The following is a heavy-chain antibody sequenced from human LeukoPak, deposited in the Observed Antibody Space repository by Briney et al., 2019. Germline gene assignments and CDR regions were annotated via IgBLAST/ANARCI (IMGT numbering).Heavy chain of an antibody. Sequence: GASVKVSCKASGYTFTGHYMHWVRQAPGQGLEWMGWINPNSGGTNYAQKFQGRVTMTRDTSISTAYMELSRLRSDDTAVYYCARAGITMVRGVMGLGYWGQGTLVTVSS. J-gene: IGHJ4*02. V-gene: IGHV1-2*02. CDR1: GYTFTGHY. CDR2: INPNSGGT. D-gene: IGHD3-10*01. CDR3: ARAGITMVRGVMGLGY.